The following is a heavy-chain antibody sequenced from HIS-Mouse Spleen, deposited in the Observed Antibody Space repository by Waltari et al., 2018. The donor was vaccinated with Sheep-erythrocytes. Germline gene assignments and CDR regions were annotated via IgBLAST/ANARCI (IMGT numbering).Heavy chain of an antibody. D-gene: IGHD3-3*01. CDR1: GYTFTSYD. J-gene: IGHJ3*02. Sequence: QVQLVQSGAEVKKPGASVKVSCKASGYTFTSYDINWVRQATGQGLEWMGWMNPHSGNTGYAQKCQGRVTMTRNTSISTAYMELSSLSSEDTAVYYCARRLTYYDFWSGYYAHDAFDIWGQGTMVTVSS. V-gene: IGHV1-8*01. CDR2: MNPHSGNT. CDR3: ARRLTYYDFWSGYYAHDAFDI.